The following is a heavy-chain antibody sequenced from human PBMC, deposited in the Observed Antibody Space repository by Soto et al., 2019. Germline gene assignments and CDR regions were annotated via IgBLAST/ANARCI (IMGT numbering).Heavy chain of an antibody. CDR3: ARGCSGGSCPGWFDP. CDR2: IGTAGDT. V-gene: IGHV3-13*01. Sequence: EVQLVESGGGLVQPGGSLRLSCAASGFTFSSYDMHWVRQATGKGLEWVSAIGTAGDTYYPGSVKGRFTISRENAKNSLYFQMNSLRAGDTAVYYCARGCSGGSCPGWFDPWGQGTLVTVSS. D-gene: IGHD2-15*01. CDR1: GFTFSSYD. J-gene: IGHJ5*02.